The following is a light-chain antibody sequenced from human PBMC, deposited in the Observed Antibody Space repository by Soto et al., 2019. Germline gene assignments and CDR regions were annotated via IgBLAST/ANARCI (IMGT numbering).Light chain of an antibody. V-gene: IGLV2-23*02. CDR2: EVT. J-gene: IGLJ1*01. Sequence: LTQPASVSGSPGQSITISCTGTSSDVGSYNLGSWYQQHPGKATKLMIYEVTKRPSGVSNRFSGSKSGNTVYLTISGLEAEDEADYYCCSYSGSSTFLYVFGTGTKVTV. CDR3: CSYSGSSTFLYV. CDR1: SSDVGSYNL.